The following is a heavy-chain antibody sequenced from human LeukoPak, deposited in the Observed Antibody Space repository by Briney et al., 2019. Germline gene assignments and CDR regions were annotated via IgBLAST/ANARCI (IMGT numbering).Heavy chain of an antibody. V-gene: IGHV3-13*01. Sequence: GGSLRLSCAASGFTFSSYDMHWVRQATGKGLEWVSAIGTAGDTYYPGSVKGRFTISRENAKNSLYLQMNSLRAGDTAVYYCARGARRAGAFDIWGQGTMVTVSS. CDR3: ARGARRAGAFDI. CDR2: IGTAGDT. J-gene: IGHJ3*02. CDR1: GFTFSSYD.